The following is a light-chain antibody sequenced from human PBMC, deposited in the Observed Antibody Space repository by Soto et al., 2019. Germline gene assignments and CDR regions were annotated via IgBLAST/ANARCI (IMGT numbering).Light chain of an antibody. J-gene: IGLJ2*01. CDR2: DVS. V-gene: IGLV2-14*01. Sequence: QSVLTQPASVSGSPGQSITISCTGTSGDVGGYNYVSWYQQHPGKAPKLMTYDVSNRPSGVSNRFSGSKSGNAASLTISGLQAEDEADYYCSSYTSSSTLVFGGGTKLTVL. CDR1: SGDVGGYNY. CDR3: SSYTSSSTLV.